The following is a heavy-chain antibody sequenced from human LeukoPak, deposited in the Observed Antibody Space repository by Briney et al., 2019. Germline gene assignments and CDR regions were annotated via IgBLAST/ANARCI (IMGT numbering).Heavy chain of an antibody. J-gene: IGHJ3*02. CDR3: ATVSDIVAILNAFDI. Sequence: WASVKVSCRASGYTFTSYDINWVRQAPGKGLEWMGGFDPEDGETIYAQKFQGRVTMTEDTSTDTAYMELSSLRSEDTAVYYCATVSDIVAILNAFDIWGQGTMVTVSS. V-gene: IGHV1-24*01. CDR1: GYTFTSYD. CDR2: FDPEDGET. D-gene: IGHD5-12*01.